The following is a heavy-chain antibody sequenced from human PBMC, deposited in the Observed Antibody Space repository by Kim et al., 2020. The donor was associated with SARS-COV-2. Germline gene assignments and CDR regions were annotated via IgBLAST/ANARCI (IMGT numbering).Heavy chain of an antibody. CDR3: ARWAGTAPLYALDY. CDR1: GSPFARHG. J-gene: IGHJ4*02. D-gene: IGHD1-1*01. Sequence: GGSLRLSCVVSGSPFARHGMHWVRQSPGKGLEWVAGITDDGNIKDYADSVRGRFTISKDNSMNTLFLQMNALRADDTADYYCARWAGTAPLYALDYWGQGTLVTVSS. CDR2: ITDDGNIK. V-gene: IGHV3-33*05.